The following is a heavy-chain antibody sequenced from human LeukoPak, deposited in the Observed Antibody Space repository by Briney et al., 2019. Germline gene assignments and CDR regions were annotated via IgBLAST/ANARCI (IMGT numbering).Heavy chain of an antibody. CDR3: AGGLWYDSSGYYFDY. CDR1: GFTFSSYS. V-gene: IGHV3-21*04. D-gene: IGHD3-22*01. J-gene: IGHJ4*02. CDR2: ISSSSSYI. Sequence: GGSLRLSCAASGFTFSSYSMNWVRQAPGKGLEWVSSISSSSSYIYYADSVKGRFTISRDNAKNSLYLQMNSLRAEDTAVYYCAGGLWYDSSGYYFDYWGQGTLVTVSS.